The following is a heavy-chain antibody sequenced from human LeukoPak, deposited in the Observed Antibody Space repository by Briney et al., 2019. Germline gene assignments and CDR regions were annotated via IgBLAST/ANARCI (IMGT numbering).Heavy chain of an antibody. CDR3: ARYRGYSYGPFDY. Sequence: GGSLRLSCAASGFTFSSYSMNWVRQAPGKGLEWVSSISSSSSYIYYADSVKGRFTISRDNAKNSLYPQMNSLRAEDTAVYYCARYRGYSYGPFDYWGQGTLVTVSS. CDR1: GFTFSSYS. D-gene: IGHD5-18*01. J-gene: IGHJ4*02. CDR2: ISSSSSYI. V-gene: IGHV3-21*01.